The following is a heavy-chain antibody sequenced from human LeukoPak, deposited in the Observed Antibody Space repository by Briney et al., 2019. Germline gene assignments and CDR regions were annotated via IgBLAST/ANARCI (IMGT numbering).Heavy chain of an antibody. Sequence: PGGSLRLSCAASGFTFDDYDIRWVRQAPGKGLEWVSLISGDGGSTYYADSVKGRFTITRDNSKNTLYLQMNSLRAEDTAVYYCAKNLLGDAAYSWYFDLWGRGTLVTVSS. D-gene: IGHD1-26*01. CDR3: AKNLLGDAAYSWYFDL. V-gene: IGHV3-43*02. CDR1: GFTFDDYD. CDR2: ISGDGGST. J-gene: IGHJ2*01.